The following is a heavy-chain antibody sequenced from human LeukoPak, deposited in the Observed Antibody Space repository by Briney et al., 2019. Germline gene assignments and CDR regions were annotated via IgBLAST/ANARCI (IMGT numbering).Heavy chain of an antibody. Sequence: PGGSLRLSCAASGFIFSSYAMSWVRQAPGKGLEWVSAISGSGGSTYYADSVKGRFTISRDNSKNTLYLQMNSLRAEDTAVYYCAKDRLSIAAAGTPFDYWGQGTLVTVSS. J-gene: IGHJ4*02. CDR3: AKDRLSIAAAGTPFDY. D-gene: IGHD6-13*01. V-gene: IGHV3-23*01. CDR1: GFIFSSYA. CDR2: ISGSGGST.